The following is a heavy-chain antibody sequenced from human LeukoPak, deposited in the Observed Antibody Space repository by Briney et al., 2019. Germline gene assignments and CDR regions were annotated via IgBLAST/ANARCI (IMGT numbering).Heavy chain of an antibody. CDR3: ARGRVAGTSSRFKKLDY. Sequence: SETLSLTCTVSGGSVSSGSYYWSWIRQPPERGLEWIGYIYYSGSTNYNPSLKSRVTISVDTSKNQFSLKLSSVTAADTAVYYCARGRVAGTSSRFKKLDYWGQGTLVTVSS. V-gene: IGHV4-61*01. CDR1: GGSVSSGSYY. CDR2: IYYSGST. D-gene: IGHD6-19*01. J-gene: IGHJ4*02.